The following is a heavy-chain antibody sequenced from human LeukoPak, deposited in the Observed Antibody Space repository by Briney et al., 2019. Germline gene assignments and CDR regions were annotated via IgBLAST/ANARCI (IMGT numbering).Heavy chain of an antibody. Sequence: ASVKVSCKASGYTFTSHYMHWVRQAPGQGLEWMGIINPSGGSTSYAQKFQGRVTMTRDTSTSTVYMELSSLRSEDTAVYYCARDLDDYYDSSGFDYWGQGTLVTVSS. D-gene: IGHD3-22*01. J-gene: IGHJ4*02. V-gene: IGHV1-46*01. CDR1: GYTFTSHY. CDR2: INPSGGST. CDR3: ARDLDDYYDSSGFDY.